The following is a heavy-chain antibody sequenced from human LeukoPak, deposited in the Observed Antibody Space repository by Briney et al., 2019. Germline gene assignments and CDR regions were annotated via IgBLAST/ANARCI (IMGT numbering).Heavy chain of an antibody. Sequence: PGRSLRLTCAAPGFTFSSYGMHWVRQGPGKGLEWVTFIWYDGTDKNYADSVKGRFTISRDNSKNTLYLQMNSLRAEDTAVYYCARSGSTYYYGMDVWGQGTTVTVSS. J-gene: IGHJ6*02. V-gene: IGHV3-33*01. CDR1: GFTFSSYG. D-gene: IGHD3-10*01. CDR2: IWYDGTDK. CDR3: ARSGSTYYYGMDV.